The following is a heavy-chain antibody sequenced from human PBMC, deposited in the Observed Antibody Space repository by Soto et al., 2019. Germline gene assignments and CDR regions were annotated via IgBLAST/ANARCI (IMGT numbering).Heavy chain of an antibody. CDR2: IIPIFGTA. D-gene: IGHD6-13*01. J-gene: IGHJ3*02. Sequence: QVQLVQSGAEVKKPGSSVKVSCTASGGTFSSYAISWVRQAPGQGLEWMGGIIPIFGTANYAQKFQGRVTITADESTSTAYMELSSLRSEDTAVYYCAREGGSWSAAAVLDAFDIWGQGTMVTVSS. V-gene: IGHV1-69*01. CDR3: AREGGSWSAAAVLDAFDI. CDR1: GGTFSSYA.